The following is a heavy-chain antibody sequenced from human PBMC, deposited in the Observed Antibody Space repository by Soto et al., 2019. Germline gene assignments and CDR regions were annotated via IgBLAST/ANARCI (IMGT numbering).Heavy chain of an antibody. CDR2: ISHDGIRK. Sequence: QVQLVESGGGVVQPGNSLRLSCVASGFTCSTCAIHWVRQAPGKGLEWLAFISHDGIRKYYADSVEGRVTISRDDSKNTLYVHMNNLRVEDTAVYYCVRDRSGAWSLDYWGQGSLVTVSS. J-gene: IGHJ4*02. V-gene: IGHV3-30*03. CDR1: GFTCSTCA. CDR3: VRDRSGAWSLDY. D-gene: IGHD2-8*02.